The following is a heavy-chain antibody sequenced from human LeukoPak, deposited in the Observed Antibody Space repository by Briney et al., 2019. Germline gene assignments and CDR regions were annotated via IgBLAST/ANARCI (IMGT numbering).Heavy chain of an antibody. Sequence: SGGSLRLSCAASGFTFSSYAMHWVRQAPGKGLEYVSVISSNGGNIYYANSVKGRFTISRDNAKNSLYLQMDSLRAEDTAVYYCARADDSSSGYFDYWGQGTLVTVSS. D-gene: IGHD6-6*01. CDR2: ISSNGGNI. V-gene: IGHV3-64*01. CDR1: GFTFSSYA. J-gene: IGHJ4*02. CDR3: ARADDSSSGYFDY.